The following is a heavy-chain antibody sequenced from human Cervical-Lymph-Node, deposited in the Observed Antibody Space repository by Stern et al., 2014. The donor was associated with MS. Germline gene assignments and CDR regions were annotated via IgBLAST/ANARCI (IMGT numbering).Heavy chain of an antibody. V-gene: IGHV3-72*01. CDR1: GFTFSDHY. J-gene: IGHJ4*02. CDR3: ARNRPDSSGHYYSDY. CDR2: SRNKVKSYTT. Sequence: EVQLVESGGGLVQPGGSLRLSCAASGFTFSDHYMDWVRQAPGKGLEWVGRSRNKVKSYTTEYAASVKGRFTISRDDSKNSLYLEMNSLKTEDTAVYYCARNRPDSSGHYYSDYWGQGTLVTVSS. D-gene: IGHD3-22*01.